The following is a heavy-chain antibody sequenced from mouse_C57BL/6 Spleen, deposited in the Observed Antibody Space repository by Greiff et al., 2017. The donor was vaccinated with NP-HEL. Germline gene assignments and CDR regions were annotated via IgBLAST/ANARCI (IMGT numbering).Heavy chain of an antibody. V-gene: IGHV1-50*01. CDR3: ARKGLRPYFDY. Sequence: QVHVKQPGAELVKPGASVKLSCKASGYTFTSYWMQWVKQRPGQGLEWIGEIDPSDSYTNYNQKFKGKATLTVDTSSSTAYMQLSSLTSEDSAVYDCARKGLRPYFDYWGQGTTLTVSS. CDR1: GYTFTSYW. D-gene: IGHD1-2*01. J-gene: IGHJ2*01. CDR2: IDPSDSYT.